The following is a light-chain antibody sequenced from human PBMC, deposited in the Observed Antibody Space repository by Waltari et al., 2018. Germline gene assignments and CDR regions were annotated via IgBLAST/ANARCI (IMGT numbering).Light chain of an antibody. J-gene: IGKJ4*01. CDR3: QQYDSLPPD. V-gene: IGKV1-33*01. CDR2: DAS. Sequence: DIQMTQSPSSLSASVGERVTITCQASQDISNYLNWYQQKPGKAPKLLIYDASNLETGFPLRFSGSGSGTDFILTISSLQPEDIATYYCQQYDSLPPDFGGGTKVEIK. CDR1: QDISNY.